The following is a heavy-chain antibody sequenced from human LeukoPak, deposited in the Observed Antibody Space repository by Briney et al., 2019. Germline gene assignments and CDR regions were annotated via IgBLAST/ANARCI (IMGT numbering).Heavy chain of an antibody. V-gene: IGHV3-30*18. Sequence: PGGSLRLSCAASGFTFSSYGMHWVRQAPGKGLEWVAVISYDGSNKYYADSVKGRFTISRDNSKNTLFLQMNSLRAEDTAVYYCAKDQASYYYGMDVWGQGTTVTVSS. CDR2: ISYDGSNK. CDR1: GFTFSSYG. CDR3: AKDQASYYYGMDV. J-gene: IGHJ6*02.